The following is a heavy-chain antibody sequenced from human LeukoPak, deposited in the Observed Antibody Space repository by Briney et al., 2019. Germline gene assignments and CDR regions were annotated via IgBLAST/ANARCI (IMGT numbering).Heavy chain of an antibody. V-gene: IGHV4-4*07. CDR2: IYTSGST. CDR3: ARTYYYDSSGYHPWAFDI. J-gene: IGHJ3*02. D-gene: IGHD3-22*01. Sequence: SETLSLTCTVSGGSISSYYWSWIRQPAGKGLEWIGRIYTSGSTNYNPSLKSRVTMSVDTSKNQFSLKLSSVTAADTAAYYCARTYYYDSSGYHPWAFDIWGQGTMVTVSS. CDR1: GGSISSYY.